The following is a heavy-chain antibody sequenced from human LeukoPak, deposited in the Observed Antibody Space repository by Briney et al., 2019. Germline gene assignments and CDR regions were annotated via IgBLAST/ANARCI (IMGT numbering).Heavy chain of an antibody. Sequence: SGGSLRLSCAASGFTFTSYAMSWVRQAPGKGLEWVAVIWYDGSNKYYADSVKGRFTISRDNSKNTLYLQMNSLRAEDTAVYYCARDFYPDAFDIWGQGTMVTVSS. V-gene: IGHV3-33*08. D-gene: IGHD3-3*01. CDR3: ARDFYPDAFDI. CDR2: IWYDGSNK. J-gene: IGHJ3*02. CDR1: GFTFTSYA.